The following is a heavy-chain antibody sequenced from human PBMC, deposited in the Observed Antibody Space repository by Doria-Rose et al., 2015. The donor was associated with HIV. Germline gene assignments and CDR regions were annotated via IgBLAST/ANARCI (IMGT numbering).Heavy chain of an antibody. CDR2: IYYGGST. Sequence: IRQPPGKGLEWIGYIYYGGSTNYNPSLKSRVTISVDTSKNQFSLKLSSVTAADTAVYYCARGTFYDSSGYYPYFDYWGQGTLVTVSS. V-gene: IGHV4-59*01. D-gene: IGHD3-22*01. J-gene: IGHJ4*02. CDR3: ARGTFYDSSGYYPYFDY.